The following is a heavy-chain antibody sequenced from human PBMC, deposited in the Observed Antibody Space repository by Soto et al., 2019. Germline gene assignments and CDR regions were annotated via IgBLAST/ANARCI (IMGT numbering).Heavy chain of an antibody. V-gene: IGHV1-24*01. D-gene: IGHD2-15*01. CDR3: ATYIHVVVVAATPPYFDY. CDR2: FNPEDGET. Sequence: ASVKVSCKVSGYTLTELSMHWVRQAPGKGPEGMGGFNPEDGETIYLQKVQGRVTMTEDTSTDTAYMGLSSLRSEDKAVYYCATYIHVVVVAATPPYFDYWGQGTLVTVSS. CDR1: GYTLTELS. J-gene: IGHJ4*02.